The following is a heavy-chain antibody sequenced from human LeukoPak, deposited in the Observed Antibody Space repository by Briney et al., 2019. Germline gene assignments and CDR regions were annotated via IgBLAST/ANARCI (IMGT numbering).Heavy chain of an antibody. CDR1: GDSINSNY. D-gene: IGHD2-15*01. V-gene: IGHV4-59*01. CDR2: IYYGGST. J-gene: IGHJ4*02. CDR3: ARLLAGCPGGRCRAHFDY. Sequence: SETLSLTCSVSGDSINSNYWSWMRQPPGKGLEWIGYIYYGGSTNHNPSLKSRVSMSVDTSKNQFSLNLSSVTAADTAVYYCARLLAGCPGGRCRAHFDYWGQGTLVTVSS.